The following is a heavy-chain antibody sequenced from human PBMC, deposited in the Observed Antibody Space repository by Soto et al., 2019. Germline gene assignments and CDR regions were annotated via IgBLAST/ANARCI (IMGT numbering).Heavy chain of an antibody. CDR1: GFTFSNAW. D-gene: IGHD3-10*01. Sequence: GGSLRLSCAASGFTFSNAWMSWVRQAPGKGLEWVGRIKSKTDGGTTDYAAPVKGRFTISRDDSKNTLYLQMNSLKTEDTAVYYCTTDFTTSGILNDYWGQGTLVTVSS. CDR3: TTDFTTSGILNDY. CDR2: IKSKTDGGTT. J-gene: IGHJ4*02. V-gene: IGHV3-15*01.